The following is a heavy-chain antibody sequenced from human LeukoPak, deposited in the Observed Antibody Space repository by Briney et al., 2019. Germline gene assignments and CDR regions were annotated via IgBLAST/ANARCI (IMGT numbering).Heavy chain of an antibody. CDR1: GFTFSSYS. Sequence: GGSLRLSCAASGFTFSSYSMSWVRQAPGKGLEWVSIISDSGANTYYADSVRGRFTISRDNSKNTLYLQMNSLRAEDTAVYYCAKGGTNYYDSSGPLDWGQGTLVTVSS. CDR2: ISDSGANT. D-gene: IGHD3-22*01. CDR3: AKGGTNYYDSSGPLD. J-gene: IGHJ4*02. V-gene: IGHV3-23*01.